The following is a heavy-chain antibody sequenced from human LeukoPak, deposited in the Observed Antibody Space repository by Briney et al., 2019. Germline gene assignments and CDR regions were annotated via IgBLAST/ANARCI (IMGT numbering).Heavy chain of an antibody. Sequence: SETLSLTCTVSGGSIRAYYWSWIRQPPGKGLEWIGYIYWSGRTHYNPSLKSRVTISVDTSKNEFSLNLNSVTAADTAVYYCARGWLEQLFDSWGQGTLVTVSS. J-gene: IGHJ4*02. CDR2: IYWSGRT. CDR1: GGSIRAYY. V-gene: IGHV4-59*01. CDR3: ARGWLEQLFDS. D-gene: IGHD5-24*01.